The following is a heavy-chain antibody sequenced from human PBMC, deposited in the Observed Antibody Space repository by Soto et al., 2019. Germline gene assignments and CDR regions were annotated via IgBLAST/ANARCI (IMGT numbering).Heavy chain of an antibody. CDR2: ISDSGSA. Sequence: QLQLQESGPGLVKPSETLSLTCSVSGVSITNNHYYWGWIRQPPGKGLEWIGSISDSGSAFYNPSLQSRLSISVDTAKNQFSLNLYFVTAADTAIYYCARGVPPDFDYIWGSYGPDEWGQGTLVTVSS. V-gene: IGHV4-39*01. CDR3: ARGVPPDFDYIWGSYGPDE. J-gene: IGHJ4*02. CDR1: GVSITNNHYY. D-gene: IGHD3-16*01.